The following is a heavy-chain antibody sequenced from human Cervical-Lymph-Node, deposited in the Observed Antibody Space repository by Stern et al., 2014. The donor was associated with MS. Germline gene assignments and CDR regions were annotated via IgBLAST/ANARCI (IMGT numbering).Heavy chain of an antibody. V-gene: IGHV3-11*06. Sequence: VQLVESGGGLVKPGGSLRLSCAASGFTFSDYYMSWIRQAPGKGLEWVSYICSSSSYTNYADSVKGRFTITRDNAKNSLYLQMNSLGAEDTAVYYCARVAAALNWFDPWGQGTLVTVSS. J-gene: IGHJ5*02. CDR3: ARVAAALNWFDP. CDR1: GFTFSDYY. CDR2: ICSSSSYT. D-gene: IGHD6-13*01.